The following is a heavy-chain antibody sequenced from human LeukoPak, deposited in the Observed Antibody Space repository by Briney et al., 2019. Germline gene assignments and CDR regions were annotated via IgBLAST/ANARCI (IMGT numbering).Heavy chain of an antibody. CDR3: ASTTIFGVVMPYYYYYHMDV. CDR2: INSDGSST. V-gene: IGHV3-74*01. CDR1: GFTFSSYW. D-gene: IGHD3-3*01. Sequence: GGSLRLSCAASGFTFSSYWMHWVRQAPGKGLVWVSRINSDGSSTSYADSVKGRFTISRGNAKNTLYLQMSSLRAEDTAVYYCASTTIFGVVMPYYYYYHMDVWGKGTTVTVSS. J-gene: IGHJ6*03.